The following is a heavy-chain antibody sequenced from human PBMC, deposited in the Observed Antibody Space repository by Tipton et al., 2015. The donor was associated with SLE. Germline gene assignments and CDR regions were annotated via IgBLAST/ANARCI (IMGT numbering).Heavy chain of an antibody. V-gene: IGHV3-64*02. J-gene: IGHJ4*02. CDR1: GFTFSSYA. Sequence: GSLRLSCAASGFTFSSYAMHWVRQAPGKGLEYVSAISTNGGSTYYADSVKGRFTISRDNSKNTLYLQMGSLRAEDMAVYYCARDSPDGGWPYFDYWGQGTLVTVSS. CDR2: ISTNGGST. D-gene: IGHD6-19*01. CDR3: ARDSPDGGWPYFDY.